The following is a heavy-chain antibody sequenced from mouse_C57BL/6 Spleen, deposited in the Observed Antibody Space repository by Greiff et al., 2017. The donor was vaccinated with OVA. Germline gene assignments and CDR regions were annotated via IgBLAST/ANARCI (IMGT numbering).Heavy chain of an antibody. V-gene: IGHV1-18*01. J-gene: IGHJ4*01. CDR3: ARTSYGNYPYYYAMDY. CDR2: INPNNGGT. Sequence: VQLQQSGPELVKPGASVKIPCKASGYTFTDYNMDWVKQSHGKSLEWIGDINPNNGGTIYNQKFKGKATLTVDKSSSTAYMELRSLTSEDTAVYYCARTSYGNYPYYYAMDYWGQGTSVTVSS. CDR1: GYTFTDYN. D-gene: IGHD2-10*01.